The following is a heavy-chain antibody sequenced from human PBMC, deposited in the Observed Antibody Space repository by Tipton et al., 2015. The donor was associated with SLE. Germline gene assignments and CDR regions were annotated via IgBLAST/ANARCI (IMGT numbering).Heavy chain of an antibody. V-gene: IGHV4-59*01. J-gene: IGHJ4*02. CDR1: GGSISNYY. D-gene: IGHD2-2*01. CDR3: ARERYCSGASCYAPDY. Sequence: TLSLTCTVSGGSISNYYWNWIRQPPGKGLEWIGYIFYSGSTNYNPSLKSRVTISVDTSKSQFSLKLKSVTAADSAVYYCARERYCSGASCYAPDYWGQGTLVTVSS. CDR2: IFYSGST.